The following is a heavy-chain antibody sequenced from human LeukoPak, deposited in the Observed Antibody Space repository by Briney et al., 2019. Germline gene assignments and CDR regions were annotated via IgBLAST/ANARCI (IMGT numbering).Heavy chain of an antibody. Sequence: ASVKVSCKASGYTFTSYYMHWVRQAPGQGLEWMGIINPSGGSTSYAQKFQGRVTMTRDTSTSTVYTELSSLRSEDTAVYYCASAPRIRYFDWLSSPFDYWGQGTLVTVSS. D-gene: IGHD3-9*01. CDR3: ASAPRIRYFDWLSSPFDY. CDR1: GYTFTSYY. J-gene: IGHJ4*02. V-gene: IGHV1-46*01. CDR2: INPSGGST.